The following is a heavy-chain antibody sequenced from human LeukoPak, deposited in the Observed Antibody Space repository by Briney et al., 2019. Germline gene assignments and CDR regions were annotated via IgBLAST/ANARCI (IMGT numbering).Heavy chain of an antibody. J-gene: IGHJ6*03. V-gene: IGHV1-69*13. D-gene: IGHD2-2*01. CDR3: AGGRSTSWVYYYYYMDV. CDR1: GGTFSSYA. Sequence: EASVKVSCKASGGTFSSYAISWVRQAPGQGLEWMGGIIPIFGTANYAQKFQGRVTITADESTSTAYMELSSLRSEDTAVYYCAGGRSTSWVYYYYYMDVWGKGTTVTVSS. CDR2: IIPIFGTA.